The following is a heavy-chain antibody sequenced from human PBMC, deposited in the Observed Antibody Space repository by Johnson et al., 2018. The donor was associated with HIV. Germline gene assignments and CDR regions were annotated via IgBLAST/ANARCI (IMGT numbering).Heavy chain of an antibody. CDR1: GFTFSTYW. V-gene: IGHV3-7*01. Sequence: VQLVESGGGLVQAGGSLRLSCAASGFTFSTYWMTWVRQAPGKGLEWVASIKQDGSEKHYVDSVWGRFSISRDNAKSSLCLQRNSLRVDDTAVYYWARDDDYSRVRAFDFWGQGTTVTVSS. J-gene: IGHJ3*01. D-gene: IGHD4-11*01. CDR2: IKQDGSEK. CDR3: ARDDDYSRVRAFDF.